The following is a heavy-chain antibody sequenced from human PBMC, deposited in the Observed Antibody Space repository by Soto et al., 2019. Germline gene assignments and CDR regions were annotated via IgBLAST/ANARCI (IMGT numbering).Heavy chain of an antibody. CDR1: GGTFSSYA. V-gene: IGHV1-69*06. CDR2: IIPIFGTA. CDR3: ARAPYDYVWGSYRHFDY. Sequence: SVKVSCKASGGTFSSYAISWVRQAPGQGLEWMGGIIPIFGTANYAQKFQGRVTITADKSTSTAYMELSSLRSEDTAVYYCARAPYDYVWGSYRHFDYWGQGTLVTVSS. D-gene: IGHD3-16*02. J-gene: IGHJ4*02.